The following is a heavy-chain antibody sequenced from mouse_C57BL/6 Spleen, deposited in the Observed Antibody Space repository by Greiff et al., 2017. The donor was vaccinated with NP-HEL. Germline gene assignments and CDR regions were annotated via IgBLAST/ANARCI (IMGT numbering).Heavy chain of an antibody. D-gene: IGHD4-1*01. CDR3: ARKLGRYWYFDV. V-gene: IGHV2-2*01. Sequence: VQLVESGPGLVQPSQSLPITCTVSGFSLTSYGVHWVRQSPGKGLEWLGVIWSGGSTDYNAAFISRLSISKDNSKSQVFFKMNSLQADDTAIYYCARKLGRYWYFDVWGTGTTVTVSS. CDR1: GFSLTSYG. CDR2: IWSGGST. J-gene: IGHJ1*03.